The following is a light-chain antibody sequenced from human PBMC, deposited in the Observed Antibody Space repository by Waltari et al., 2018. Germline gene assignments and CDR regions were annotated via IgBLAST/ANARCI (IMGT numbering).Light chain of an antibody. CDR2: EVF. Sequence: QSALTPPASVSGTPGQPTTIPGSGTTSDVGSYDLVSWYQQHPGEAPKLLICEVFKRPPDTSSRFSGAKSGSTASLTISGLQPEDEADYYCCSYAGRGTYVFGSGTKVTVL. CDR1: TSDVGSYDL. J-gene: IGLJ1*01. V-gene: IGLV2-23*02. CDR3: CSYAGRGTYV.